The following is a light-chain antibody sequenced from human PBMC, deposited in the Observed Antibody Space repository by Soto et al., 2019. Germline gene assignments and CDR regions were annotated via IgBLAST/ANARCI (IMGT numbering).Light chain of an antibody. CDR2: GNS. CDR3: QSYDSSLSALYV. V-gene: IGLV1-40*01. J-gene: IGLJ1*01. CDR1: SSNIGAGYD. Sequence: QLVLTQPPSVSGAPGQRVTISCTGSSSNIGAGYDVHWYQQLPGTAPKLLIYGNSNRPSGVPDRFSDSKSGTSASLAITGLQAEDEADYYCQSYDSSLSALYVFGTGTKVTVL.